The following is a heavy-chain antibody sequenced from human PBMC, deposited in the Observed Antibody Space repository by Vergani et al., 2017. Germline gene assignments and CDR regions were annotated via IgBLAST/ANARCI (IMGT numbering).Heavy chain of an antibody. Sequence: QVQLQESGPGLVKPSQTLSLTCTVSGGSISSGSYYWSWIRQPAGKGLEWIGRIHTSGSTNYNPSLKSLVTISVDTSKNQFSLKLSSVTAADTAVYYCARLVMTTVVTPLDGWFDPWGQGTLVTVSS. CDR1: GGSISSGSYY. V-gene: IGHV4-61*02. J-gene: IGHJ5*02. CDR2: IHTSGST. D-gene: IGHD4-23*01. CDR3: ARLVMTTVVTPLDGWFDP.